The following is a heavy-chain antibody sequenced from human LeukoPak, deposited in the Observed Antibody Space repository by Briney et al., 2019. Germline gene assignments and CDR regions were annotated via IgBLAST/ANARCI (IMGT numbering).Heavy chain of an antibody. CDR3: ARWIVRDTTSDY. V-gene: IGHV1-46*01. J-gene: IGHJ4*02. D-gene: IGHD1-26*01. Sequence: GASVKVSCKASGYTFTNYYMQWVRQAPGQGLEWMGIINLSGGGTSYAQNFQGRVTMPRDTSTSTVYMALSSLTSEDTAVYYCARWIVRDTTSDYWGQGTLVTVSS. CDR2: INLSGGGT. CDR1: GYTFTNYY.